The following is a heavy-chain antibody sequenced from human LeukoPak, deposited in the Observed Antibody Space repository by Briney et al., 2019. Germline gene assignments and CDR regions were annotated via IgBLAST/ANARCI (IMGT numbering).Heavy chain of an antibody. V-gene: IGHV4-59*08. Sequence: SETLSLTCTVSGGSISSYYWSWIRQPPGKGLEWIGYIYYSGSTNYNPSLKSRVTISVDTSKNQFSLKLSSVTAADTAVYYCASLLLEGYWYFDLWGRGTLVTVSS. J-gene: IGHJ2*01. CDR1: GGSISSYY. CDR2: IYYSGST. CDR3: ASLLLEGYWYFDL. D-gene: IGHD2-15*01.